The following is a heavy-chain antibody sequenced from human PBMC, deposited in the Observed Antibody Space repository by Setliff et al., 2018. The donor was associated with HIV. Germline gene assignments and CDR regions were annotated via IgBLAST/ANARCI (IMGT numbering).Heavy chain of an antibody. CDR1: GGSTSSVNW. Sequence: NPSETLSLTCAVSGGSTSSVNWWTWVRQPPGKGLEWIGEIDHSGGTKYNPSLTGRVTMSVDKSNNQFSLKLNSVTAADTAIYYCARRRDGYNLIDYWGQGTLVTVSS. CDR2: IDHSGGT. D-gene: IGHD5-12*01. CDR3: ARRRDGYNLIDY. J-gene: IGHJ4*02. V-gene: IGHV4-4*02.